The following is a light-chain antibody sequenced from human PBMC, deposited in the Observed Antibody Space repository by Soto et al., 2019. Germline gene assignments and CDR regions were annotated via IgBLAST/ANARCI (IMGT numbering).Light chain of an antibody. J-gene: IGKJ1*01. CDR3: QQSSDWPRT. CDR1: QSVSNR. CDR2: RAS. Sequence: EIVMTQSPATLSVSPGERATLSCRASQSVSNRLAWYQQRPGQAPRLLIYRASARATGIPARFSGSGSGTEFTLNISSLQSEDFAIYYCQQSSDWPRTFGQGTKVEIK. V-gene: IGKV3-15*01.